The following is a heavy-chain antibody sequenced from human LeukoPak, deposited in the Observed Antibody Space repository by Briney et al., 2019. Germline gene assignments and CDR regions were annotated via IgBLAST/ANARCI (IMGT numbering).Heavy chain of an antibody. CDR2: IYYSGST. V-gene: IGHV4-31*03. D-gene: IGHD3-22*01. Sequence: SETLSLTCTVSGGSISSGGYYWSWIRQHPGKGLEWIGYIYYSGSTYYNPSLKSRVTISVDTSKNQFSLKLSSVTAADTAVYYCARDTLLYDSSGYYHYYGMDVWGQGTTVTVSS. CDR1: GGSISSGGYY. J-gene: IGHJ6*02. CDR3: ARDTLLYDSSGYYHYYGMDV.